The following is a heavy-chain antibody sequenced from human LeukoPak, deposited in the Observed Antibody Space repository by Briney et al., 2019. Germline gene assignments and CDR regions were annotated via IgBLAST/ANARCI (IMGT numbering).Heavy chain of an antibody. CDR3: ARDPTSSWETAFDI. D-gene: IGHD1-26*01. CDR2: IDSSSSYI. CDR1: GFTFNNYT. V-gene: IGHV3-21*01. J-gene: IGHJ3*02. Sequence: GGSLRLSCAASGFTFNNYTMNWVRQAPGKGLEWVSCIDSSSSYIYYADSVKGRFTISRDNAKNSLYLQMNSLRAEDTAVYYCARDPTSSWETAFDIWGQGTMVTVSS.